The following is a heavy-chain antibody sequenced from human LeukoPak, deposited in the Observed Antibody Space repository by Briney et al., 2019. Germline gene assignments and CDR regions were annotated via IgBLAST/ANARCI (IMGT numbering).Heavy chain of an antibody. CDR2: IKQTGSEK. J-gene: IGHJ4*02. CDR1: GFTFSNFW. CDR3: ARIRYFYDSSDYYHPSYSDY. V-gene: IGHV3-7*01. Sequence: GGSLRLSCAASGFTFSNFWMSWVRQAPGKGLEWVANIKQTGSEKYYVDSVKGRFTISRDNAKNSLYLQMNSLRAEDTAVYYCARIRYFYDSSDYYHPSYSDYWGQGTLVAVSS. D-gene: IGHD3-22*01.